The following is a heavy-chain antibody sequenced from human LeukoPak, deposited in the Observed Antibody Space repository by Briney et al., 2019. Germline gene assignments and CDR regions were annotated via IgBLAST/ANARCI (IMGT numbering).Heavy chain of an antibody. J-gene: IGHJ6*03. CDR3: ASVNDYGDPLPRYMDV. CDR1: GGSISSSNW. V-gene: IGHV4-4*02. CDR2: IYHSGST. D-gene: IGHD4-17*01. Sequence: SGTLSLTCAVSGGSISSSNWWSWVRQPPGKGLEWIGEIYHSGSTNYNPSLKSRVTISVDKSKNQFSLKLSFVTAADTAVYYCASVNDYGDPLPRYMDVWGKGTAVTVSS.